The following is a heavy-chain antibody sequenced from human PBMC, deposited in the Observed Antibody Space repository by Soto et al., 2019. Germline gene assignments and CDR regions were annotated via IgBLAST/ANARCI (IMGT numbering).Heavy chain of an antibody. CDR2: ISYDGSNK. CDR1: GFTFSSYA. J-gene: IGHJ4*02. D-gene: IGHD3-22*01. Sequence: GGSLRLSCAASGFTFSSYAMHWVRQAPGKGLEWVAVISYDGSNKYYADSVKGRFTISRDNSKNTLYLQMNSLRAEDTAVYYCARDDSSGYYSPAYYFDYWGQGTLVTVSS. V-gene: IGHV3-30-3*01. CDR3: ARDDSSGYYSPAYYFDY.